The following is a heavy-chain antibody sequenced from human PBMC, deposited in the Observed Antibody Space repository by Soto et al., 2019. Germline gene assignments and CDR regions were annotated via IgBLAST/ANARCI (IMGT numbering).Heavy chain of an antibody. CDR2: INTGNGNT. Sequence: QAQLVQSGAEVKKPGASVKVSCRTSGYTFKNYAMHWVRQAPGQSLEWMGWINTGNGNTKYSQKFQGRVTITRDTSASTGYMELSSLRSEDTDVYYCARSVVVRGVFTLDYWGQGTLVTVSS. J-gene: IGHJ4*02. D-gene: IGHD3-10*01. V-gene: IGHV1-3*04. CDR1: GYTFKNYA. CDR3: ARSVVVRGVFTLDY.